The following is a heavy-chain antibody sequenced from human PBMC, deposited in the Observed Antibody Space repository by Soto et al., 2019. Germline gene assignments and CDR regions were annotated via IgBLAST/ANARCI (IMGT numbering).Heavy chain of an antibody. CDR2: IYYSGST. CDR1: GGSISSGGYY. Sequence: QVQLQESGPGLVKPSQTLSLTCTVSGGSISSGGYYWSWIRQHPGKGLEWIGYIYYSGSTSYNPSLKSRVTISVDTSKNQFSLKLSSVTAADTAVYSCARDHEVAVAGPSYGMDVWGQGTTVTVSS. J-gene: IGHJ6*02. V-gene: IGHV4-31*03. CDR3: ARDHEVAVAGPSYGMDV. D-gene: IGHD6-19*01.